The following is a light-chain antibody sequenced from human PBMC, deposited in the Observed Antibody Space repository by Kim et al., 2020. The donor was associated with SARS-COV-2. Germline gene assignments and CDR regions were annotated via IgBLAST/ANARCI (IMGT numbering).Light chain of an antibody. CDR3: QVWDRHWV. V-gene: IGLV3-21*04. CDR1: NIGSKS. Sequence: VSVAPGKTARITCGGNNIGSKSVHWYQQKPGQAPVLVIYYDSDRPSGIPERFSGSNSGNTATLTISRVEAGDEADYYCQVWDRHWVFGGGTKLTVL. J-gene: IGLJ3*02. CDR2: YDS.